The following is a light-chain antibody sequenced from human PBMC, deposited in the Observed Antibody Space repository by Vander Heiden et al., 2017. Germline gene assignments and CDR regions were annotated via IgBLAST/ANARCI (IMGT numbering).Light chain of an antibody. CDR2: SNN. V-gene: IGLV1-44*01. CDR1: SSNIGSRT. CDR3: SAWDNSLNAWV. Sequence: QSVLTQPPPPSGTPGQRVTISGSGSSSNIGSRTVGWYQHHPGTAPKLLIYSNNQRPSGVPDRISASKSGTSASLAVSGLQSEDEADYYCSAWDNSLNAWVFGGGTKLTVL. J-gene: IGLJ3*02.